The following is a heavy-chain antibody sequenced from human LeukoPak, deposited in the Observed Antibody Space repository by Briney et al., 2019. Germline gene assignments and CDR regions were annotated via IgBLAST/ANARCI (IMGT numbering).Heavy chain of an antibody. J-gene: IGHJ6*02. CDR3: ARVGITGTTNYGMDV. V-gene: IGHV3-48*03. CDR1: GFTFSSYE. CDR2: ISSSGSTI. Sequence: GGSLRLSCAASGFTFSSYEMNWVRQAPGEGLEWVSYISSSGSTIYYADSVKGRFTISRDNAKNSLYLQMNSLRAEDTAVYYCARVGITGTTNYGMDVWGQGTTVTVSS. D-gene: IGHD1-7*01.